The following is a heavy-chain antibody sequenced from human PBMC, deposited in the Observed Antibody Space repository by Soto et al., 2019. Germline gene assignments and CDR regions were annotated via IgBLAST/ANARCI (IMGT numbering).Heavy chain of an antibody. CDR1: GFTFRTHW. CDR3: AREVIAVVGAIRWFDP. J-gene: IGHJ5*02. CDR2: IDGDGTST. D-gene: IGHD6-19*01. V-gene: IGHV3-74*03. Sequence: EVQLVESGGGLVQSGGSLRLSCAASGFTFRTHWMHWVRQTPGKGPVWVSRIDGDGTSTEYADSVKGRFTIARDNAKNTVFLQMSGLRDEDTAVYYCAREVIAVVGAIRWFDPWGQGTLVTVSS.